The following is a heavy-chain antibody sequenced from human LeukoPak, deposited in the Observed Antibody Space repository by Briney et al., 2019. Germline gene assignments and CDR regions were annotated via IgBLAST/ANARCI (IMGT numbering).Heavy chain of an antibody. CDR1: DDSISDYY. V-gene: IGHV4-59*01. J-gene: IGHJ4*02. CDR2: FHNSGTS. D-gene: IGHD3-16*01. Sequence: SETLSLTCTVSDDSISDYYRGWIRQPPGKGLEWIGYFHNSGTSTYNPSLKSRVTISVDTSKNQFSLKLNSLTTADTAVYYCTRGAGWLIDYWGQGILVTVSS. CDR3: TRGAGWLIDY.